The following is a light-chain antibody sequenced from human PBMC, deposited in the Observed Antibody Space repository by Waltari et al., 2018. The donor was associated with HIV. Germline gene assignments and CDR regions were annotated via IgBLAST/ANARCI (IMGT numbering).Light chain of an antibody. V-gene: IGLV3-25*03. Sequence: SYELTQPPSVSVSPGQTARITCFGDALPKQSVYWYQQKPGQAPVLLIYKDTERPSGIPERFPGSSSGTTVTLTISGVQAEDEADYYCHSSDSSAAYVFGTGTKVTVL. CDR3: HSSDSSAAYV. CDR1: ALPKQS. CDR2: KDT. J-gene: IGLJ1*01.